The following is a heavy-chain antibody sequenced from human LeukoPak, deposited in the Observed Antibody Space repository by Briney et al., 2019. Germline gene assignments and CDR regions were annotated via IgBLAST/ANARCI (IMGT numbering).Heavy chain of an antibody. D-gene: IGHD6-25*01. Sequence: GRSLRLSCAASGFTFSSDAMSWVRQTPGKGLECVSTIRGSDSRTYYADSVKGRFTISRDNSTNTLYLQMNSLRAGDTAVYYCAKSGSRETVDYWGQGTLVTVSS. J-gene: IGHJ4*02. CDR3: AKSGSRETVDY. V-gene: IGHV3-23*01. CDR1: GFTFSSDA. CDR2: IRGSDSRT.